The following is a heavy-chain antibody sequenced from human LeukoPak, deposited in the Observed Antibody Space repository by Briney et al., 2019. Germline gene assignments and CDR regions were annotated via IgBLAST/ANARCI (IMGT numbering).Heavy chain of an antibody. Sequence: NPSETLSLTCTVSGGSISSGGYYWSWIRQHPGKGLEWIVYIYYSGSTYYNPSLKSRVTISVDTSKNQFSLKLSSVTAADTAVYYCAREVEYCSGGSCYSYYFDYWGQGTLVTVSS. V-gene: IGHV4-31*03. J-gene: IGHJ4*02. CDR1: GGSISSGGYY. CDR3: AREVEYCSGGSCYSYYFDY. CDR2: IYYSGST. D-gene: IGHD2-15*01.